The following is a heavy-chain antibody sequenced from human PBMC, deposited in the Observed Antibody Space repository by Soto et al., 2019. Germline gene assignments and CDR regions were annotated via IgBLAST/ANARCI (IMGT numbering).Heavy chain of an antibody. CDR3: AWAMYYGFWSGFDF. CDR1: GGSISSSSYY. Sequence: QLQLQESGPGLVKPSETLSLTCTVSGGSISSSSYYWGWIRQPPGKGLEWIGNIYYSGSTYYNPSLKSRVTTSVDTSKNQFSLKLSSVTAADTAVYYCAWAMYYGFWSGFDFWGQGTLVTVSS. V-gene: IGHV4-39*01. J-gene: IGHJ4*02. D-gene: IGHD3-3*01. CDR2: IYYSGST.